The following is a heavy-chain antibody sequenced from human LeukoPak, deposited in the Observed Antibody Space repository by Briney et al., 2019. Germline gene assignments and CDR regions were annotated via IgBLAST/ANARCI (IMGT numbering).Heavy chain of an antibody. CDR1: GGSFSGYH. CDR2: INHSGST. CDR3: ARGKGSLAARARQYYFDY. J-gene: IGHJ4*02. Sequence: SETLSLTCAVYGGSFSGYHWSWIRQPPGKGLEWVGEINHSGSTNYNPSLKSRVTISVDTSKNQFSLKLSSVTAADTAVYYCARGKGSLAARARQYYFDYWGQGTLVTVSS. D-gene: IGHD6-13*01. V-gene: IGHV4-34*01.